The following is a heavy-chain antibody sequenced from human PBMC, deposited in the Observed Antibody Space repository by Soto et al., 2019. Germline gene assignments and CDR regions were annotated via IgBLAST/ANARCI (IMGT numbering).Heavy chain of an antibody. CDR3: AKDRGAVAGTVDY. Sequence: QVQLVESGGGVVQPGRSPRLSCAASGFTFSRYGIHWVRQAPGKGLEWVAVISYDGSNKYYGDSVKGRFTISRDNSKNTLYLQMNSLRAEDTAVYYCAKDRGAVAGTVDYWGQGTLVTVSS. CDR2: ISYDGSNK. CDR1: GFTFSRYG. D-gene: IGHD6-19*01. J-gene: IGHJ4*02. V-gene: IGHV3-30*18.